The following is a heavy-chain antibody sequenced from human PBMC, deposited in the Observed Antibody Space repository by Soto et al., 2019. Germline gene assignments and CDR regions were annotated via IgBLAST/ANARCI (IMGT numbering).Heavy chain of an antibody. CDR2: ISSTSSYI. Sequence: GGSLRLSCGASGFTFSSYTMNWVRRAPGKGLEWVSSISSTSSYIYYADSLKGRFTISRDNAKNSLYLQMSSLRAEDTAVYYCARAEGGCSSTSCHSYGMDVWGQGTTVTVSS. V-gene: IGHV3-21*01. D-gene: IGHD2-2*01. CDR1: GFTFSSYT. CDR3: ARAEGGCSSTSCHSYGMDV. J-gene: IGHJ6*02.